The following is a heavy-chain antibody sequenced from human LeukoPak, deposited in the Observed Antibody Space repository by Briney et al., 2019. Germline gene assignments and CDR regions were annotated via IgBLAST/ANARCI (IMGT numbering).Heavy chain of an antibody. D-gene: IGHD3-10*01. CDR2: ISAYNGNT. CDR3: ARERITMVRGLIDY. J-gene: IGHJ4*02. CDR1: GYTFTSYG. Sequence: GASVKVSCKASGYTFTSYGISWVRQAPGQGLEWMGWISAYNGNTNYAQKLQGRVTMTTDTSTSTAYMELRSLRSDDTAVYYCARERITMVRGLIDYWGQGTLVTVSS. V-gene: IGHV1-18*01.